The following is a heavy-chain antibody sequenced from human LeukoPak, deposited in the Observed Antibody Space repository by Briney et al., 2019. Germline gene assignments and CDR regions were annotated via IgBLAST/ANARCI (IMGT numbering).Heavy chain of an antibody. CDR1: GYTFTSYA. CDR2: SNAYNGNT. J-gene: IGHJ3*02. V-gene: IGHV1-3*01. D-gene: IGHD5-18*01. CDR3: ARANPQWIQLWFPPLGAFDI. Sequence: GASVKVSCKASGYTFTSYAMHWVRQAPGQRLEWMGWSNAYNGNTNYAQKLQGRVTMTTDTSTSTAYMELRSLRSDDTAVYYCARANPQWIQLWFPPLGAFDIWGQGTMVTVSS.